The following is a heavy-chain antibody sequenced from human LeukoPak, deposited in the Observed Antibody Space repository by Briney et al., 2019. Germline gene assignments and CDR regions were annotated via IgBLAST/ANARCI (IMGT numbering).Heavy chain of an antibody. Sequence: PSETLSLTCAVYGGSFSGYYWSWIRQPPGKGLEWIGDIDHSGSTNYNPSLKSRLTISVDTSKNQFSLKLNSVTAADTAVYYCARLRGYSGYDWGQGTLVTVSS. V-gene: IGHV4-34*01. D-gene: IGHD5-12*01. CDR2: IDHSGST. CDR3: ARLRGYSGYD. J-gene: IGHJ4*02. CDR1: GGSFSGYY.